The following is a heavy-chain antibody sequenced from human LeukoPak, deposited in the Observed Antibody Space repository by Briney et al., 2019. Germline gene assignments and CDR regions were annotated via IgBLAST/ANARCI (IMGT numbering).Heavy chain of an antibody. J-gene: IGHJ4*02. CDR2: ISAYNGNT. Sequence: ASVKVSCKASGGTFSSYAISWVRQAPGQGLEWMGWISAYNGNTNYAQKLQGRVTMTTDTSTSTAYMELRSLRSDDTAVYYCARSAAAGTGRSSFDYWGQGTLVTVSS. D-gene: IGHD6-13*01. V-gene: IGHV1-18*01. CDR1: GGTFSSYA. CDR3: ARSAAAGTGRSSFDY.